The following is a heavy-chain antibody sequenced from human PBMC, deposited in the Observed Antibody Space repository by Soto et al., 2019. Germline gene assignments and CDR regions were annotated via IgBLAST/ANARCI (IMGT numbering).Heavy chain of an antibody. CDR3: ARSLVVVAATQHWFDP. Sequence: PSQTLSLTCAISGDSVSSNSAAWNWIRQSPSRGLEWLGRTYYRSKWYNDYAVSVKSRIIINPDTSKNQFSLQLNSVTPEDTAVYYCARSLVVVAATQHWFDPWGQGTLVTVSS. CDR2: TYYRSKWYN. V-gene: IGHV6-1*01. CDR1: GDSVSSNSAA. D-gene: IGHD2-15*01. J-gene: IGHJ5*02.